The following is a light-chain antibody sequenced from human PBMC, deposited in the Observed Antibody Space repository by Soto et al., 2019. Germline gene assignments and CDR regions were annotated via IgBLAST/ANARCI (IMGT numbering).Light chain of an antibody. J-gene: IGKJ5*01. Sequence: DIQMTQSPSSLSASVGDRVTITCRASQGIYNSLAWYQQRPGKVHNLLIYDAYTLQSGVQSRFSGSGSGTDFTLTIRSLQPEDVATYYCKKYNSALITFGQGTRLEI. CDR3: KKYNSALIT. CDR1: QGIYNS. CDR2: DAY. V-gene: IGKV1-27*01.